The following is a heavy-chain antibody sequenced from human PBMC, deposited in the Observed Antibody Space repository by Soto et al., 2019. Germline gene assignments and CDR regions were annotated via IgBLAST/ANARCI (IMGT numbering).Heavy chain of an antibody. D-gene: IGHD6-19*01. V-gene: IGHV1-69*02. CDR2: IIPILGIA. J-gene: IGHJ4*02. CDR1: GGTFSSYT. CDR3: ARLGSSGWYRFDY. Sequence: QVQLVQSGAEVKKPGSSVKVSCKASGGTFSSYTISWVRQAPGQGLEWMGRIIPILGIANYAQKFQGRVTITADKSTSTAYMELSSLRSEDTAVYYCARLGSSGWYRFDYWGQGTLVTVSS.